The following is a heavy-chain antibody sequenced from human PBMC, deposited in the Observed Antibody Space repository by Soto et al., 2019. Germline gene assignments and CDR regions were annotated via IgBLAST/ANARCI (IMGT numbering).Heavy chain of an antibody. D-gene: IGHD2-2*01. V-gene: IGHV1-3*05. CDR1: GYTFTSYA. CDR2: INAGNGNT. CDR3: ARDAVLVPAAIYHTFDY. Sequence: QVQLVQSGAEEKKPGASVKVSCKASGYTFTSYAMHWVRQAPGQRLEWMGWINAGNGNTKYSQKFQGRVTLTRDTSASTAYMELSSLRSEDTAVYYCARDAVLVPAAIYHTFDYWGQGTLVTVSS. J-gene: IGHJ4*02.